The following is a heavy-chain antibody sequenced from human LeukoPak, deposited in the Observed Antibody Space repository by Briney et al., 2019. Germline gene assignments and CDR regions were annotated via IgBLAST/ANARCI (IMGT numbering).Heavy chain of an antibody. V-gene: IGHV3-30*02. CDR1: GFTFSSYG. Sequence: PGGSLRLSCAASGFTFSSYGMHWVRQAPGKGLEWVAFIRYDGSNKYYADSVKGRFTISRDNAKNSLYLQMNNLRADDTAVHYCARDAFQGYQFDPWGQGTLVTVSS. CDR2: IRYDGSNK. J-gene: IGHJ5*02. D-gene: IGHD2-2*01. CDR3: ARDAFQGYQFDP.